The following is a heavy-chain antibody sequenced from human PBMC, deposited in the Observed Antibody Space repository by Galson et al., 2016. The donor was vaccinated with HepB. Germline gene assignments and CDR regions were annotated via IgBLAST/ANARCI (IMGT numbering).Heavy chain of an antibody. D-gene: IGHD1-14*01. CDR2: ISYSGRP. V-gene: IGHV4-31*03. J-gene: IGHJ4*02. CDR3: AVQQNHVFDF. CDR1: GVSITTNNYF. Sequence: TLSLTCSVSGVSITTNNYFWGWVRQYPGKGLEWIGYISYSGRPHYNPSLTGRVIISADTSKNQFSLTVNSVTAADTAAYYWAVQQNHVFDFWGLGILVTVSS.